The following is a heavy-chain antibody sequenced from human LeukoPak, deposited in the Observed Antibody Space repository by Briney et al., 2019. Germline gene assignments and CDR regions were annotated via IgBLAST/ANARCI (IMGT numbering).Heavy chain of an antibody. J-gene: IGHJ4*02. V-gene: IGHV4-4*02. D-gene: IGHD3-9*01. Sequence: TSETLSLTCAVSGGSISSSNWWSWVRQPPGKGLEWIGEIYHSGSTNYNPSLKSRVTISVDKSKNQFSLKLSSVTAADTAVYYCARSRYFDWSFDYWGQGTLVTVSS. CDR2: IYHSGST. CDR1: GGSISSSNW. CDR3: ARSRYFDWSFDY.